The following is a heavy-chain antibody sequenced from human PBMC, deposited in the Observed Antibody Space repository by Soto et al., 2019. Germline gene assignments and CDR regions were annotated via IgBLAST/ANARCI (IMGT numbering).Heavy chain of an antibody. D-gene: IGHD1-1*01. V-gene: IGHV5-51*01. CDR1: GYSFATYW. CDR3: ARRVNWNNFPGASFDP. CDR2: IYPDDSAT. Sequence: PGESLKISCKGSGYSFATYWIGWVRQMPGKGLEWMGIIYPDDSATRYSPSFQGQVTISADKSISTAYLQWSSLKASDTAIYYCARRVNWNNFPGASFDPWGQGTRVTVSS. J-gene: IGHJ5*02.